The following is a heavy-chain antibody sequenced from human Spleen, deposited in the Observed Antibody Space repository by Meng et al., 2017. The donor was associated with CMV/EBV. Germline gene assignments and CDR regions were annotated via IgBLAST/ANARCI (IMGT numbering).Heavy chain of an antibody. V-gene: IGHV3-11*04. D-gene: IGHD3-3*02. J-gene: IGHJ5*02. Sequence: FSDHYMTWIRQATGKGLEWLSDISGTAGTIYYADSVRGRFTISRDNAKNSVYLHMNTLRAEDTALYYCARLTSPTFHGISVVQGGFDPWGQGTLVTVSS. CDR3: ARLTSPTFHGISVVQGGFDP. CDR1: FSDHY. CDR2: ISGTAGTI.